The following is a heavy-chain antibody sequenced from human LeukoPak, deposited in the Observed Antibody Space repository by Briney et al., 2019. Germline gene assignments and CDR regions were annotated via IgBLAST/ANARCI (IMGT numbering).Heavy chain of an antibody. J-gene: IGHJ4*02. CDR1: GXSFTNYC. V-gene: IGHV5-51*01. CDR3: ARLTSSWSFDY. Sequence: GESLKISFKGSGXSFTNYCIGWVRQMPGKGLERMGMISPDGSDTRYSPSFQGQVTISADKSITTAYLQWSSLKASDTAMYYCARLTSSWSFDYWGQGTLVTVSS. D-gene: IGHD6-13*01. CDR2: ISPDGSDT.